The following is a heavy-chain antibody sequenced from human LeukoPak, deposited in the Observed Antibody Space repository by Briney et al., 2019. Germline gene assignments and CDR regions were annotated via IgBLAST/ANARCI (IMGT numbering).Heavy chain of an antibody. V-gene: IGHV4-59*01. J-gene: IGHJ4*02. CDR2: VYDSGTT. Sequence: PSETLSLTCTVSGVSISSYYWSWIRQPPGKGLEWIGYVYDSGTTHYNPSLKSRVTLSVDTSKNQFSLKLSSVTTNDTAVYYCAGGPYPAAGTDHQFDYWGQGTLVTVSS. D-gene: IGHD6-13*01. CDR1: GVSISSYY. CDR3: AGGPYPAAGTDHQFDY.